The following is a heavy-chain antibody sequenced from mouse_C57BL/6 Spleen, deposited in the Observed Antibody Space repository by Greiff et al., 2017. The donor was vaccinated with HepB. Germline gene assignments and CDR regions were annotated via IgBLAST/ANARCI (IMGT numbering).Heavy chain of an antibody. Sequence: EVQLQQSGPELVKPGASVKISCKASGYTFTDYYMNWVKQSPGKSLEWIGDINPNNGGTSYNQKFKGKATLTVDKSSSTAYMELRSLTSEDSAVYYCARSRYGNYDAMDYWGQGTSVTVSS. CDR1: GYTFTDYY. D-gene: IGHD2-10*02. V-gene: IGHV1-26*01. CDR2: INPNNGGT. J-gene: IGHJ4*01. CDR3: ARSRYGNYDAMDY.